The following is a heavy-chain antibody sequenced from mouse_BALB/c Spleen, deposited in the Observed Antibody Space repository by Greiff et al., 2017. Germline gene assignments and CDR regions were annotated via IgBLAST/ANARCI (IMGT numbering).Heavy chain of an antibody. D-gene: IGHD2-1*01. Sequence: EVQRVESGGGLVKPGGSLKLSCAASGFTFSSYTMSWVRQTPEKRLEWVATISSGGSYTYYPDSVKGRFTISRDNAKNTLYLQMSSLKSEDTAMYYCTRDGDGNFWDYWGQGTSVTVSS. V-gene: IGHV5-6-4*01. CDR3: TRDGDGNFWDY. CDR2: ISSGGSYT. CDR1: GFTFSSYT. J-gene: IGHJ4*01.